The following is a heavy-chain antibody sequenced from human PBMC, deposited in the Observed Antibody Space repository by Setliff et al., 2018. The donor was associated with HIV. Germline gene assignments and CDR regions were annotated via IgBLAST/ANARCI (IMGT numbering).Heavy chain of an antibody. CDR1: GGSFSGYY. Sequence: PSETLSLTCAVYGGSFSGYYWSWIRQSPGKGLEWIGEINHSGSTKYNPSLKSRVTISVDTSKSQFSLKLSSVTAADTAVYYCARGTAYYNFWSGYSQDYYYYMDVWGKGTTVTVSS. CDR2: INHSGST. J-gene: IGHJ6*03. V-gene: IGHV4-34*01. D-gene: IGHD3-3*01. CDR3: ARGTAYYNFWSGYSQDYYYYMDV.